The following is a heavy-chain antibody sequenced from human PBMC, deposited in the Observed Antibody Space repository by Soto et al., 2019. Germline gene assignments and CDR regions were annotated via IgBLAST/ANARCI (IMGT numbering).Heavy chain of an antibody. D-gene: IGHD3-16*01. Sequence: QVQLQESGPGLVKPSQTLSLTCTVSGGSTSSDNYWSWIRQPPGKGLEWIGHIYYSRNTDYNPFLKSRLAITIATSTHQSSLRLSSVTAAATAVYFCAREGGESSDGLYYFVSWCQATLLTVSS. CDR3: AREGGESSDGLYYFVS. CDR2: IYYSRNT. CDR1: GGSTSSDNY. V-gene: IGHV4-30-4*01. J-gene: IGHJ4*02.